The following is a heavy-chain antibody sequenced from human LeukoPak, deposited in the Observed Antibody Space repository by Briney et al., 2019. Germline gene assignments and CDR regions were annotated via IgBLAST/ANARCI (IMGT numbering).Heavy chain of an antibody. V-gene: IGHV4-30-4*01. J-gene: IGHJ4*02. Sequence: SETLSLTCSVSGGSISGTDYYWSWIRQPPGKGLGWIGYVHHSGSTSYNPPLKSRITISVDTSMNQFSLKLTSMTAADTAVYYCAGRGYAMAYWGQGTLVTVSS. D-gene: IGHD5-12*01. CDR2: VHHSGST. CDR1: GGSISGTDYY. CDR3: AGRGYAMAY.